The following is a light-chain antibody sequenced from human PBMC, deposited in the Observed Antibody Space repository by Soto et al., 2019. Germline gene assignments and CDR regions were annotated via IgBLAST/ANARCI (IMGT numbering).Light chain of an antibody. J-gene: IGKJ4*01. CDR2: TAS. Sequence: DIQMTQSPSSLSASVGDRVSITCRASQSISNYLNWYQQKPGTAPKLLIYTASSLQSGVPSRFSGSGSGTDFTLTISSLQPEDFATYYCQQSHSTPLALGAGTTLDI. CDR3: QQSHSTPLA. V-gene: IGKV1-39*01. CDR1: QSISNY.